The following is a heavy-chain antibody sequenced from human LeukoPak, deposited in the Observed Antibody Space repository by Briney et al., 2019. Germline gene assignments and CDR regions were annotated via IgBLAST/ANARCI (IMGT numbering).Heavy chain of an antibody. Sequence: PSETLSLTCTVSGGSISSSSYYWGWIRQPPGKGLEWIGSIYYSGSTYYNQSPKSRVTISVDTSKNQFSLKLSSVTAADTAVYYCARLRVTTIFIDYWGQGTLVTVSS. CDR3: ARLRVTTIFIDY. J-gene: IGHJ4*02. V-gene: IGHV4-39*01. CDR1: GGSISSSSYY. D-gene: IGHD3-3*01. CDR2: IYYSGST.